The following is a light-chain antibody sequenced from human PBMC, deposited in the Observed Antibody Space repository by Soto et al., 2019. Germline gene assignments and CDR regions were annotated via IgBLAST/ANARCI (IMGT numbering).Light chain of an antibody. CDR3: QQYSKWPRA. J-gene: IGKJ4*01. Sequence: EVVLTQSPATLSVSPGEGATLSCKASQSVDSRLAWYQQKPGQAPRLLIEGASSRGTDIPARFSGSGSGTEFTLTITSLQSEDFAVYYCQQYSKWPRAFGGGTKVDIK. CDR2: GAS. CDR1: QSVDSR. V-gene: IGKV3-15*01.